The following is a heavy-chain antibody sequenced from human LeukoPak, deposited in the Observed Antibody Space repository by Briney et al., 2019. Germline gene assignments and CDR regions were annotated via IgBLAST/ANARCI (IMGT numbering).Heavy chain of an antibody. CDR3: ARSIPYDSSGYHDY. CDR1: GGSISSYY. CDR2: IYYSGST. J-gene: IGHJ4*02. Sequence: SETLSLTCTVSGGSISSYYWSWIRQPPGKGLEWSGYIYYSGSTNYNPSLKSRVTISVDTSKNQFSLKLSSVTAADTAVYYCARSIPYDSSGYHDYWGQGTLVTVSS. D-gene: IGHD3-22*01. V-gene: IGHV4-59*08.